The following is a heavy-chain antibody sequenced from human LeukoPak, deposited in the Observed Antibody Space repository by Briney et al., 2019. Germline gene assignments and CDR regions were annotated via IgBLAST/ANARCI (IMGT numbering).Heavy chain of an antibody. Sequence: SETLSLTCAVYGGSFSGYYWSWIRQPPGKGLEWIGEINHSGSTNYNPSLKSRVTISVDTSKNQFSLKLSSVTAADTAVYYCAKSNDRVGDYWGQGTLVTVSS. J-gene: IGHJ4*02. CDR3: AKSNDRVGDY. CDR1: GGSFSGYY. CDR2: INHSGST. V-gene: IGHV4-34*01. D-gene: IGHD1-26*01.